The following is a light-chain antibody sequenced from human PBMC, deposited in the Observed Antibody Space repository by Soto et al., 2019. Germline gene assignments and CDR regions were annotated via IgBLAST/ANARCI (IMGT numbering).Light chain of an antibody. CDR2: HAS. CDR3: PHYDNFPHS. V-gene: IGKV1-5*01. CDR1: QSINSW. J-gene: IGKJ2*01. Sequence: DIQMTQSPSTLSASVGDRVTITCRASQSINSWLAGYQQKSGKAPKLLIYHASNLESGVPSRFSGSGFGTEFTLTISSLQPDDFATYYCPHYDNFPHSFGQGAKLAIK.